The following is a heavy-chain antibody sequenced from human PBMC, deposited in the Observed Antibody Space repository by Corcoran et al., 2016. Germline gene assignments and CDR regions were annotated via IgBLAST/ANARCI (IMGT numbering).Heavy chain of an antibody. CDR2: IYYSGST. J-gene: IGHJ5*02. D-gene: IGHD6-13*01. CDR3: ARRRAADRGDGFDP. V-gene: IGHV4-39*01. CDR1: GGSISSSSYY. Sequence: QLQLQESGPGLVKPSETLSLTCTVSGGSISSSSYYWGWIRQPPGQGLEWIGGIYYSGSTYYNPSLKSRVTISVDTSKNQFSLKLSSVTAADTAVDYCARRRAADRGDGFDPWGQGTLVTVSS.